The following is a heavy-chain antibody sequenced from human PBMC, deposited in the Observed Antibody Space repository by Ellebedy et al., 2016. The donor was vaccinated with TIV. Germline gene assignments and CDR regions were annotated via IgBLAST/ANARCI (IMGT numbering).Heavy chain of an antibody. V-gene: IGHV4-39*07. CDR3: ARGSWAVAGTMY. Sequence: GSLRLSXTVSGGSISSSSYYWGWIRQPPGKGLEWIGSIYYSGSTYYNPSLKSRVTISVDTSKNQFSLKLSSVTAADTAVYYCARGSWAVAGTMYWGQGTLVTVSS. CDR1: GGSISSSSYY. J-gene: IGHJ4*02. D-gene: IGHD6-19*01. CDR2: IYYSGST.